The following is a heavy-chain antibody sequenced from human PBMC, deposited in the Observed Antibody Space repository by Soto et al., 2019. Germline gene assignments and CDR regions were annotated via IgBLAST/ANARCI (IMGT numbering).Heavy chain of an antibody. J-gene: IGHJ6*03. CDR2: TYYRSRWYN. Sequence: PSQTLSLTCAISGDSVSSNSAAWNWIRLSPSRGLEWLARTYYRSRWYNDYAVSVRSRITVNPDTSKNQFSLQLTSVTPEDTAVYYCAGTTSHQWYYMDVWGKGTTVTGLL. CDR1: GDSVSSNSAA. CDR3: AGTTSHQWYYMDV. V-gene: IGHV6-1*01. D-gene: IGHD1-7*01.